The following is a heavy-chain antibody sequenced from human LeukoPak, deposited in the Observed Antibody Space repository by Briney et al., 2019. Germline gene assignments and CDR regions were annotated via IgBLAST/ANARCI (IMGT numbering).Heavy chain of an antibody. CDR2: INPNSGGT. Sequence: GASVKVSCKASGYTFTGYYMHWVRQAPGQGLEWMGWINPNSGGTSYAQKFQGRVTMTRDTSISTAYMELSRLRSDDTAVYYCARDLPSLRYRGPRYYFDYWGQGTLVTVSP. J-gene: IGHJ4*02. CDR1: GYTFTGYY. V-gene: IGHV1-2*02. CDR3: ARDLPSLRYRGPRYYFDY. D-gene: IGHD3-16*01.